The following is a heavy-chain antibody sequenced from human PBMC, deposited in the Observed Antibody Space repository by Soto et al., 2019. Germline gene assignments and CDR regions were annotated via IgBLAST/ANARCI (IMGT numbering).Heavy chain of an antibody. J-gene: IGHJ4*02. D-gene: IGHD3-10*01. V-gene: IGHV2-5*02. CDR3: AHGRDTYGSGTYQY. CDR1: GFSLRTSGVG. CDR2: IYWDDDT. Sequence: QITLKESGPTLVKPAQTLTLTCTFSGFSLRTSGVGVGWIRQPPGKALEWLALIYWDDDTLYSPSLRSRLTITKDTSKNHVGLTMTNMDTVDTATYYCAHGRDTYGSGTYQYWGQGTLVTVSS.